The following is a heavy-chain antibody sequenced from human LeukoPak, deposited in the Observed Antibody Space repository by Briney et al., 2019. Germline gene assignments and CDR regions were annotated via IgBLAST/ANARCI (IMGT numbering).Heavy chain of an antibody. Sequence: SETLSLTCTVSGDSISTSNSYWGWIRQPPGKGLEWIGSIYYSGTTYYNASLKSRVTISVDTSKDQFSLKLLSSVTAADTAMYYCASHDLAGNYFDYWGQGTLVTVSS. CDR1: GDSISTSNSY. CDR3: ASHDLAGNYFDY. CDR2: IYYSGTT. J-gene: IGHJ4*02. V-gene: IGHV4-39*01.